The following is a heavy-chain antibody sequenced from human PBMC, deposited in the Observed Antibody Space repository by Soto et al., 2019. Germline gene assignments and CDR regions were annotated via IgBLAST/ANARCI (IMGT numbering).Heavy chain of an antibody. J-gene: IGHJ6*03. D-gene: IGHD6-13*01. CDR3: ARDLPGIAAAGSQVKGGYYYYMDV. V-gene: IGHV1-69*04. Sequence: SVKVSCKASGGTFSSYTISWVRQAPGQGLEWMGRIIPILGIANYAQKFQGRVTITADKSTSTAYVELSSLRSEDTAVYYCARDLPGIAAAGSQVKGGYYYYMDVWGKGNTVTVSS. CDR2: IIPILGIA. CDR1: GGTFSSYT.